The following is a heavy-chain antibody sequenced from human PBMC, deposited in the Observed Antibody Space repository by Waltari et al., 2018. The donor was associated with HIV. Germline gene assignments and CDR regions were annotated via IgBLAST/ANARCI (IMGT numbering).Heavy chain of an antibody. CDR2: SNSDGSST. D-gene: IGHD3-9*01. Sequence: EVQLVESGGGLVQPGGSLRLSCAASGFTFSSYWMHWVRQAPGKGLVWVSQSNSDGSSTSYADSVKGRFTISRDNAKNTLYLQMNSLRAEDTAVYYCARVFWPTTWIGYYYYGMDVWGQGTTVTVSS. V-gene: IGHV3-74*01. CDR3: ARVFWPTTWIGYYYYGMDV. CDR1: GFTFSSYW. J-gene: IGHJ6*02.